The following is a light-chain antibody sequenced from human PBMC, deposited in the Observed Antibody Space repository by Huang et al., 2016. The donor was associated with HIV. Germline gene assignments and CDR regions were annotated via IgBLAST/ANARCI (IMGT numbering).Light chain of an antibody. CDR3: QQRSNWPPFT. CDR2: DAA. CDR1: HDINTS. J-gene: IGKJ3*01. V-gene: IGKV3-11*01. Sequence: EILLTQSPATLSLSPGEKATLSCRASHDINTSLAWYQQKRGQAPRLLIYDAAYRATDIPARFRGSGSGTNFTLTINNLEPEDFAVYFCQQRSNWPPFTFGPGTKVDVK.